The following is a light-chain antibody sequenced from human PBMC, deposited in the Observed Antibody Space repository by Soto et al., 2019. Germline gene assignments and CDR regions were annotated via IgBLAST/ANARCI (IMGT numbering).Light chain of an antibody. V-gene: IGLV3-1*01. CDR1: KLGDKY. CDR3: QAWDSGTSVV. J-gene: IGLJ2*01. CDR2: EDN. Sequence: SYELTQPPSLSVSPGQTASITCSGDKLGDKYACWYQQRPGQSPVLVIYEDNKRPSGIPERFSGSKSGNTATLTISGTQTMDEADYYCQAWDSGTSVVFGGGTKVTVL.